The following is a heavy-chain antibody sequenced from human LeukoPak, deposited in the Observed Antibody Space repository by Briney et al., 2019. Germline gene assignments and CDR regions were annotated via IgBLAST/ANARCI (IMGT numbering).Heavy chain of an antibody. CDR1: RFTFSSYS. CDR3: ARAGGLYCSSTSCYPYYFDY. J-gene: IGHJ4*02. V-gene: IGHV3-21*01. D-gene: IGHD2-2*01. Sequence: GGSLRLSCATSRFTFSSYSMNWVRQAPGKGLEWVSSISSSSSYIYYADSVKGRFTISRDNAKNSLYLQMSSLRAEDTAVYHCARAGGLYCSSTSCYPYYFDYWGQGTLVTVSS. CDR2: ISSSSSYI.